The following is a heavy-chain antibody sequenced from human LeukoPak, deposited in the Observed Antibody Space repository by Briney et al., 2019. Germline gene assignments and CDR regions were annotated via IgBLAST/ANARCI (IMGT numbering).Heavy chain of an antibody. CDR1: GGPISSHY. J-gene: IGHJ6*03. CDR3: ARRNIAARKLYYYMDV. CDR2: IYYSGST. Sequence: NTSETLSLTCTVSGGPISSHYWRWIRQPPGKGLEWIGYIYYSGSTNYNPSLKSRVTISVDTSKNQFSLKLSSVTAADTAVYYCARRNIAARKLYYYMDVWGKGTTVTVSS. V-gene: IGHV4-59*11. D-gene: IGHD6-6*01.